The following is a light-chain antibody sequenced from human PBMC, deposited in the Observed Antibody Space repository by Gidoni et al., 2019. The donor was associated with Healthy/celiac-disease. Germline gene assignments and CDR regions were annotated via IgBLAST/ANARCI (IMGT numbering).Light chain of an antibody. V-gene: IGKV1-39*01. Sequence: QITQFPSSLSASVGDRVTITCRASQSISSYLNWYQEKPGKAPKLLIYAASSLQSGVPSRFSGSGSGTDFTLTISSLQPEDFATYYCQQSYSTLRTFGQGTKLEIK. CDR1: QSISSY. CDR2: AAS. CDR3: QQSYSTLRT. J-gene: IGKJ2*01.